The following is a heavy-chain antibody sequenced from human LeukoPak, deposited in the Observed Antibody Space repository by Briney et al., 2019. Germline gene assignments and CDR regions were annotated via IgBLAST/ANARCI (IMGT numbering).Heavy chain of an antibody. CDR1: GFTFDDYA. Sequence: PGGSLRLSCAASGFTFDDYAMHWVRQAPGKGLEWVSGISWNSGSIGYADSVKGRFTISRDNAKNSLYLQMNSLRAEDTAVYYCARDGPWIQLWLPSRGYFDYWGQGTLVTVSS. D-gene: IGHD5-18*01. CDR3: ARDGPWIQLWLPSRGYFDY. V-gene: IGHV3-9*01. J-gene: IGHJ4*02. CDR2: ISWNSGSI.